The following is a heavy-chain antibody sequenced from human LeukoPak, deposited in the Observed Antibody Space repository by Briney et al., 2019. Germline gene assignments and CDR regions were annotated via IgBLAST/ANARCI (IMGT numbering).Heavy chain of an antibody. J-gene: IGHJ4*02. V-gene: IGHV4-39*01. Sequence: SETLSLTCTVSGGSISSSSYYWGWIRQPPGKGLEWIGSIYYSGSTYYNPSLKSRVTMSVDTSKNQFSLKLSSVTAADTAIYYCARRSIEMATPFDYWGQGTLVTVSS. CDR2: IYYSGST. CDR3: ARRSIEMATPFDY. CDR1: GGSISSSSYY. D-gene: IGHD5-24*01.